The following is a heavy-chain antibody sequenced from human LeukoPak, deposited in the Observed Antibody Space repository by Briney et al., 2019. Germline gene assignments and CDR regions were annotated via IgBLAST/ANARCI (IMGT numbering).Heavy chain of an antibody. CDR3: ARDLYDFWSGYRYYYYYGMDV. CDR2: ISSSSSYI. V-gene: IGHV3-21*01. Sequence: GGSLRLSCAASGFTFSSYSMIWVRQAPGKGLEWVSSISSSSSYIYYADSVKGRFTISRDNAKNSLYLQMNSLRAEDTAVYYCARDLYDFWSGYRYYYYYGMDVWGQGTMVTVSS. J-gene: IGHJ6*02. CDR1: GFTFSSYS. D-gene: IGHD3-3*01.